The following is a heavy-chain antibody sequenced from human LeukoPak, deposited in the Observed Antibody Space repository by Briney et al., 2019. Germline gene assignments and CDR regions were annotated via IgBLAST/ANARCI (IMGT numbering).Heavy chain of an antibody. J-gene: IGHJ5*02. V-gene: IGHV3-23*01. CDR3: VKEGEGRSYAPKTGLPT. CDR2: VSDDGNSR. CDR1: GFSFSSCA. D-gene: IGHD2-2*01. Sequence: GGSLRLSCAASGFSFSSCAMSWVRQAPGKGPQWVSGVSDDGNSRYYADSLKGRFTISRDNSANTVYLQMNNLADEDTAVYYCVKEGEGRSYAPKTGLPTWGQGTLVTVSS.